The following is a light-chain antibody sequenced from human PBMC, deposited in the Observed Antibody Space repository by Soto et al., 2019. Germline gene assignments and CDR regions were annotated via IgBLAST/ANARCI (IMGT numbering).Light chain of an antibody. Sequence: EIVMTQSPATLSVSPGERATLSCRASQSVSSNLAWYQQKPGQAPRLLIYGASTRATGIPARFSGSGSGTEFTLTIGSLQSEYFSVYYCQQYNNWLYTFGQGTKLEIK. J-gene: IGKJ2*01. CDR3: QQYNNWLYT. CDR1: QSVSSN. CDR2: GAS. V-gene: IGKV3-15*01.